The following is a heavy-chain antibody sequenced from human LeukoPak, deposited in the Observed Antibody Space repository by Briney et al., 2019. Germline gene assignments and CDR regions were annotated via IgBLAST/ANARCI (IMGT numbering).Heavy chain of an antibody. CDR1: GGSISSYY. D-gene: IGHD6-13*01. CDR3: ARRVIAASGGGVWFDP. CDR2: IYYSGST. J-gene: IGHJ5*02. Sequence: PPETLSLTCTVSGGSISSYYWSWIRQPPGKGLEWIGYIYYSGSTNYNPSLKGRVTISVDTSKNQFSLKLSSVTAADTAVYYCARRVIAASGGGVWFDPWGQGTLVTVSS. V-gene: IGHV4-59*08.